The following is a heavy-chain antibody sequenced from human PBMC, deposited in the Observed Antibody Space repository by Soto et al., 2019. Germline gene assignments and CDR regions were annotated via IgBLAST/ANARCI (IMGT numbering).Heavy chain of an antibody. J-gene: IGHJ4*02. CDR1: GYSFIDYW. CDR2: IDPSDSYT. V-gene: IGHV5-10-1*01. CDR3: AAFRGISVPGPDTF. D-gene: IGHD6-19*01. Sequence: PGQSLKISCQGSGYSFIDYWIGWVRQVPGKGLEWMGSIDPSDSYTNYSPSFQGHVTISVDKSISTAYLQWSSLRASDTAMYYCAAFRGISVPGPDTFWGRGPLVTVSS.